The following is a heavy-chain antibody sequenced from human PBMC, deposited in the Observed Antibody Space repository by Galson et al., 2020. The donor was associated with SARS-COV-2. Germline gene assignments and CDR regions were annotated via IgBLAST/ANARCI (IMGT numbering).Heavy chain of an antibody. D-gene: IGHD4-4*01. CDR3: AVFLDCSNQICFHSIDY. CDR2: IDPRTGAT. J-gene: IGHJ4*02. V-gene: IGHV1-2*02. CDR1: GYRFTDYY. Sequence: ASVKVSCKASGYRFTDYYIHWVRQAPGQGLEWMGWIDPRTGATSSLDKYQGRVTLARKTSINTAYMEVTRLTSDDAAMYFCAVFLDCSNQICFHSIDYWGQGTRVSVSS.